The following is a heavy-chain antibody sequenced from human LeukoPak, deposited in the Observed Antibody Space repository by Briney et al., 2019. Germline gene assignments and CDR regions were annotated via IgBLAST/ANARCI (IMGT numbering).Heavy chain of an antibody. CDR3: ARTFIGVGGYSYGLLDY. CDR1: GATFSSYA. D-gene: IGHD5-18*01. CDR2: IIPIFGTA. Sequence: SVKVSCKASGATFSSYAISWVRQAPGQGLEWMGVIIPIFGTANYAQKFQGRVTITADKSTSTAYMELSSLRSEDTAVYYCARTFIGVGGYSYGLLDYWGQGTLVTVSS. V-gene: IGHV1-69*06. J-gene: IGHJ4*02.